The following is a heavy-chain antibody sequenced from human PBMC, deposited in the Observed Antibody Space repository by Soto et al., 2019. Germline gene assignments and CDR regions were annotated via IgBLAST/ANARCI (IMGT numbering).Heavy chain of an antibody. J-gene: IGHJ4*02. CDR1: GGSISSYY. Sequence: QVQLQESGPGLVKPSETLSLTCTVSGGSISSYYWSWIRQPPGKGLEWIGYIYYSGSTNYNPSLKSRVTISVDTSMNQFSLKLSSVTAADTAVYYCARRMVRGRGFDYWGQGTLVTVSS. CDR3: ARRMVRGRGFDY. V-gene: IGHV4-59*08. D-gene: IGHD3-10*01. CDR2: IYYSGST.